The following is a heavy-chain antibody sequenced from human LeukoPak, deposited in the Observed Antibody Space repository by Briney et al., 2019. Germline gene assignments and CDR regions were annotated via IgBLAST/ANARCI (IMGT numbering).Heavy chain of an antibody. J-gene: IGHJ6*03. CDR1: GFSLSTSGMC. CDR2: IDWDDDK. CDR3: AHARGVVVRAARGDYYYYMDV. D-gene: IGHD2-2*01. Sequence: SGPTLVNPTQTLTLTCTFSGFSLSTSGMCVSWIRQPPGRALEWLARIDWDDDKYYSTSLKTRLTISKDTSKNQVVLIMTNMDPVDTGTYYCAHARGVVVRAARGDYYYYMDVWGKGTTVTVSS. V-gene: IGHV2-70*12.